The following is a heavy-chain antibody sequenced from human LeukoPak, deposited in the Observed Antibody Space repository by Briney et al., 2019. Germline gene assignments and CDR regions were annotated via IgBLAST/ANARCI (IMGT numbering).Heavy chain of an antibody. CDR1: GYTFTNYA. CDR3: ARPLNYGGNLWWGHDAFDI. D-gene: IGHD4-23*01. J-gene: IGHJ3*02. Sequence: ASVKVSCKASGYTFTNYAMNWVRQAPGQGLEWMGIINPSGGSTSYAQKFQGRVTMTRDTSTSTVYMELSSLRSEDTAVYYCARPLNYGGNLWWGHDAFDIWGQGTMVTVSS. CDR2: INPSGGST. V-gene: IGHV1-46*01.